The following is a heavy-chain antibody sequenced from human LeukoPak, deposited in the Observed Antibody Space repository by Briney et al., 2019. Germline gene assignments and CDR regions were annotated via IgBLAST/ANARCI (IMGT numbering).Heavy chain of an antibody. J-gene: IGHJ4*02. D-gene: IGHD6-6*01. CDR3: ARSIAARRGGYFDY. V-gene: IGHV4-31*03. CDR2: IYYSGST. CDR1: GGSISSGGYY. Sequence: SETLSLTCTVSGGSISSGGYYWSWIRQHPGEGLEWIGYIYYSGSTYYNPSLKSRVTISVDTSKNQFSPKLSSVTAADTAVYYCARSIAARRGGYFDYWGQGTLVTVSS.